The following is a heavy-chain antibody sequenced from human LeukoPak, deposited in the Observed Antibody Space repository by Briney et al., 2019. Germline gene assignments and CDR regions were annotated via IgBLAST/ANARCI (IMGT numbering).Heavy chain of an antibody. D-gene: IGHD3-10*02. CDR2: ISSSGSTI. V-gene: IGHV3-11*04. Sequence: GGSLRLSCAASGFTFSNYGLSWIRQAPGKGLEWVSYISSSGSTIYYADSVKGRFTISRDNAKNSLYLQMNSLRAEDTAVYYCAELGITMIGGVWGKGTTVTISS. CDR1: GFTFSNYG. CDR3: AELGITMIGGV. J-gene: IGHJ6*04.